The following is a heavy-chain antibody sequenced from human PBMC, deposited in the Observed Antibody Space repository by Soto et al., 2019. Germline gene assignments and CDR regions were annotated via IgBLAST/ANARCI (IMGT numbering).Heavy chain of an antibody. V-gene: IGHV4-34*01. CDR3: ARGLISGSHYSGGWYYFDS. CDR2: INHSGSA. CDR1: GGSFSDYI. Sequence: QVQLQQSGAGLLKPSETLSLTCDVYGGSFSDYIWTWIRQTPGKGLQWIGQINHSGSANYNPSLKSRVTISVHTSSSQFSLELSSVTAADTAVYYCARGLISGSHYSGGWYYFDSWGQGTPVTVSS. J-gene: IGHJ4*02. D-gene: IGHD1-26*01.